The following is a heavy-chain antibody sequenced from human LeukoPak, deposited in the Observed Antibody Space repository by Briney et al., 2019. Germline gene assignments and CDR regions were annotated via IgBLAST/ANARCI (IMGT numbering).Heavy chain of an antibody. CDR3: ARHRASSGWVLPDC. V-gene: IGHV5-51*01. J-gene: IGHJ4*02. D-gene: IGHD6-19*01. Sequence: GESLKISCQGSGYTFTTYWIGWVRQMPGEGLVWMGIIYPGDSRTIYSPSFQGQVTISADKSINTASLQWSSLKTSDTAIYYCARHRASSGWVLPDCCGQGTLVTVSS. CDR2: IYPGDSRT. CDR1: GYTFTTYW.